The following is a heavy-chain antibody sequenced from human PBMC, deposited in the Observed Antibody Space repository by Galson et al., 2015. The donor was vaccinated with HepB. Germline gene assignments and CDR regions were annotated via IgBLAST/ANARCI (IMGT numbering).Heavy chain of an antibody. J-gene: IGHJ4*02. D-gene: IGHD3-10*01. CDR2: INPNSGGT. Sequence: SVKVSCKASGYTFTGYYIHWVRQAPGQGLEWMGWINPNSGGTKFAQNSQGRVTMTRDTSISTAYMELSRLRSDDTAVYYCARDGGEGVTIDFDYWGQGTLVTVSS. CDR1: GYTFTGYY. V-gene: IGHV1-2*02. CDR3: ARDGGEGVTIDFDY.